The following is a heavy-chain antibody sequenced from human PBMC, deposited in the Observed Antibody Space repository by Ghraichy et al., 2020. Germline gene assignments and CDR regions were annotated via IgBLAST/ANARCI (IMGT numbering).Heavy chain of an antibody. D-gene: IGHD2-8*01. V-gene: IGHV3-53*01. Sequence: LSLTCAASGFIVSSNYMSWVRQAPGKGLEWVSVIYSGGSTSYADSVKGRFTISRDISKNTLYLQMNSLRAEDTAVYYCARVMAEYYYYYGMDVWGQGTTVIVSS. CDR3: ARVMAEYYYYYGMDV. J-gene: IGHJ6*02. CDR1: GFIVSSNY. CDR2: IYSGGST.